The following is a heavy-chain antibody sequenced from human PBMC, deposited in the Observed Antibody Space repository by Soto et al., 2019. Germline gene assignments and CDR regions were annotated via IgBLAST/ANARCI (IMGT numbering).Heavy chain of an antibody. CDR2: ISYDGSNK. D-gene: IGHD6-13*01. V-gene: IGHV3-30-3*01. CDR1: GFTFSSYA. J-gene: IGHJ6*02. Sequence: GGSLRLSCAASGFTFSSYAMHWVRQAPGKGLEWVAVISYDGSNKYYADSVKGRFTISRDNSKNTLYLQMNSLRAEDTAVYYCARPQGRQQQLVYYYYYYGLDVWGQGTTVTVSS. CDR3: ARPQGRQQQLVYYYYYYGLDV.